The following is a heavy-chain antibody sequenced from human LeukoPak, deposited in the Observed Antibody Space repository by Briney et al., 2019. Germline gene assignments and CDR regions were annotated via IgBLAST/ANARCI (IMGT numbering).Heavy chain of an antibody. V-gene: IGHV4-34*01. CDR2: INHSGST. D-gene: IGHD6-13*01. Sequence: SETLSLTCAVYGGSFSGYYWSWIRQPPGKGLEWIGEINHSGSTNYNPSLKSRVTISVDTSKNQFSLKLSSVTAADTAVYYCASRSLYSSSGSWGQGPLVTVSS. J-gene: IGHJ4*02. CDR3: ASRSLYSSSGS. CDR1: GGSFSGYY.